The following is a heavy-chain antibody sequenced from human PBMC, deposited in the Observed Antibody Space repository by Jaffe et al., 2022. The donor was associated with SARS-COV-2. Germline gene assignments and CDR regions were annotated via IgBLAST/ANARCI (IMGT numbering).Heavy chain of an antibody. CDR2: ISSSGSTI. D-gene: IGHD3-16*01. CDR1: GFTFSSYE. Sequence: EVQLVESGGGLVQPGGSLRLSCAASGFTFSSYEMNWVRQAPGKGLEWVSYISSSGSTIYYADSVKGRFTISRDNAKNSLYLQMNSLRAEDTAVYYCARWGRGSPADYYGMDVWGQGTTVTVSS. J-gene: IGHJ6*02. CDR3: ARWGRGSPADYYGMDV. V-gene: IGHV3-48*03.